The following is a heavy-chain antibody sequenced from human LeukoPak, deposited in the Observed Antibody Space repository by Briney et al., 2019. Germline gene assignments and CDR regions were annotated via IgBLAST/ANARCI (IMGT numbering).Heavy chain of an antibody. CDR3: ARDINRYDILTGYYPDAFDI. CDR1: GFTFDDYG. J-gene: IGHJ3*02. V-gene: IGHV3-20*01. Sequence: GGSLRLSCAASGFTFDDYGMSWVRQAPGKGLEWVSGINWNGGSTGYADSVKGRFTISRDNAKNSLYLQMNSLRAEDTALYHCARDINRYDILTGYYPDAFDIWGQGTMVTVSS. D-gene: IGHD3-9*01. CDR2: INWNGGST.